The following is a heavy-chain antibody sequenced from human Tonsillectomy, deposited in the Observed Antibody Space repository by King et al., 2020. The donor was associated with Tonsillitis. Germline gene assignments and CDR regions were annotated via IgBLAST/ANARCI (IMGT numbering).Heavy chain of an antibody. CDR3: AREAESGSGSFHYYYYMDV. D-gene: IGHD3-10*01. V-gene: IGHV1-8*01. CDR1: GYTFTSYD. Sequence: VQLVESGAEVKKPGASVKVSCKASGYTFTSYDINWVRQATGQGLEWMGWMNPNSGNTGYAQKFQGRVTMTRNTSISTAYMELSSLRSEDTAVYYCAREAESGSGSFHYYYYMDVWGKGTTVTVSS. J-gene: IGHJ6*03. CDR2: MNPNSGNT.